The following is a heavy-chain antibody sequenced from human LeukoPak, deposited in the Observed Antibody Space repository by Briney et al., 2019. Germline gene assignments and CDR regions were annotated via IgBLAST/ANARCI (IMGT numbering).Heavy chain of an antibody. CDR1: GFTFSSYG. CDR3: ARHRGPSLHSSGYFDY. CDR2: ISYDGSNQ. J-gene: IGHJ4*02. V-gene: IGHV3-30*03. Sequence: GGSLRLSCAASGFTFSSYGMHWVRQAPGKGLEWVAVISYDGSNQYYADSVKGRFTISRDNSKNTLYLQMNSLRTEDTAVYYCARHRGPSLHSSGYFDYWGQGTLVTVSS. D-gene: IGHD3-22*01.